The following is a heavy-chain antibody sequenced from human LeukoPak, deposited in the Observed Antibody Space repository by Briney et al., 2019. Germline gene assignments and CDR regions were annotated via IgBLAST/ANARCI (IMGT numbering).Heavy chain of an antibody. J-gene: IGHJ4*02. CDR3: ARVEEYYDILTGYSRAGYFDY. CDR2: IYYSGST. D-gene: IGHD3-9*01. CDR1: GGSISSYY. V-gene: IGHV4-59*01. Sequence: SETLSLTCTVSGGSISSYYWSWIRQPPGKGLEWIRYIYYSGSTNYNPSLKSRVTISVDTSKNQFSLKLSSVTAADTAVYYCARVEEYYDILTGYSRAGYFDYWGQGTLVTVSS.